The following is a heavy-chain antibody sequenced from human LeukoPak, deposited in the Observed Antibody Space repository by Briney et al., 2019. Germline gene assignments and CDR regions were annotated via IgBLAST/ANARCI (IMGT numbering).Heavy chain of an antibody. CDR1: GFTFSSYG. V-gene: IGHV3-30*02. Sequence: GSLRLSCAASGFTFSSYGMHWVRQAPGKGLEWVAFIRYDGSNKYYADSVKGRFTISRDNSKNTLYLQMNSLRAEDTAVYYCARVVLRFLEWSETNWFDPWGQGTLVTVSS. J-gene: IGHJ5*02. D-gene: IGHD3-3*01. CDR3: ARVVLRFLEWSETNWFDP. CDR2: IRYDGSNK.